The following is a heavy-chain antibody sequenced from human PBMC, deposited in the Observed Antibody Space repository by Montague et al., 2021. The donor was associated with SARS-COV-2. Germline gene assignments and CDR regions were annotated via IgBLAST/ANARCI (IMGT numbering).Heavy chain of an antibody. CDR1: GFTFNPYW. CDR2: INSDETSI. D-gene: IGHD5-12*01. J-gene: IGHJ4*01. Sequence: SLRLSCAASGFTFNPYWMNWVRQEPGKGLVSISRINSDETSISYADSLKGRFTVFRDNTKNILYLQMNSLRVEDTAVYYCAMGWLPDFWGHGTQVTVSS. CDR3: AMGWLPDF. V-gene: IGHV3-74*03.